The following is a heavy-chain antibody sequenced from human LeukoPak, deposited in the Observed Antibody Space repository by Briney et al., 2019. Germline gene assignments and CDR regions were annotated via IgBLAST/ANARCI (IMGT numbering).Heavy chain of an antibody. J-gene: IGHJ3*02. CDR3: AGSDDILTGYYDDAFDI. V-gene: IGHV3-21*01. Sequence: PGGSLRLSCAASGFTFSSYSMNWVRQAPGKGLEWVSSISSSSSYIYYADSVKGRFTISRDNAKNSLYLQMNSLRAEDTAVYYCAGSDDILTGYYDDAFDIWGQGTMVTVSS. CDR1: GFTFSSYS. CDR2: ISSSSSYI. D-gene: IGHD3-9*01.